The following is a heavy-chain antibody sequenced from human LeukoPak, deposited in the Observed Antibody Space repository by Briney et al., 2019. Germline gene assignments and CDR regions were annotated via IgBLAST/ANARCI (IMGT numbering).Heavy chain of an antibody. CDR3: ARDAYSSGWFGWFDP. V-gene: IGHV3-53*01. CDR1: GFTVRTTY. D-gene: IGHD6-19*01. Sequence: PGGSLRLSCVLSGFTVRTTYMSWVRQAPGKGLEWVSLIYGGGSTYYADSVKGRVTMSKDTSKNTVYLQMNSLRAEDTAVYYCARDAYSSGWFGWFDPWGQGTLVTVSS. CDR2: IYGGGST. J-gene: IGHJ5*02.